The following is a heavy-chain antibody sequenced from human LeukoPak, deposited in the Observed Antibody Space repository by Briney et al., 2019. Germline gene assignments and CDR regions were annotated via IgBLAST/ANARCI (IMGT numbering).Heavy chain of an antibody. J-gene: IGHJ6*02. V-gene: IGHV3-53*01. CDR1: GFTFSNYA. Sequence: GGSARLSCVASGFTFSNYAMSWVRQAPGKGLEGVSVIYSGGSTYYADSVKGRFTISGDNSKNTLYLQMNSLRAEDTAVYYCAAVVAGTYYYYGMDAWGQGTTVTVSS. CDR3: AAVVAGTYYYYGMDA. D-gene: IGHD2-15*01. CDR2: IYSGGST.